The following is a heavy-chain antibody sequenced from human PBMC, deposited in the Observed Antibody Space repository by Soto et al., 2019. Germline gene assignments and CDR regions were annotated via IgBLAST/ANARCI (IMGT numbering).Heavy chain of an antibody. D-gene: IGHD1-26*01. CDR1: GGSISSSY. CDR2: IYDSGST. V-gene: IGHV4-59*01. CDR3: ARDRSGSYYPSFFDY. Sequence: SETLSLTCTVSGGSISSSYLSWIRQPPGKGLEWIGYIYDSGSTYYNSSLKSRVTISVDTSKNQFSLKLSSVTAADTAVYYCARDRSGSYYPSFFDYWGQGILVTVSS. J-gene: IGHJ4*02.